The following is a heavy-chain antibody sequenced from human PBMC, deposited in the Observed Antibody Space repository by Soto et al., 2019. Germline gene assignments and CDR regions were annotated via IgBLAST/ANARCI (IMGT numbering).Heavy chain of an antibody. J-gene: IGHJ6*02. CDR1: GFTFSSYG. D-gene: IGHD3-16*01. Sequence: ESGGGVVQPGRSLRLSCAASGFTFSSYGMHWVRQAPGKGLEWVAVIWYDGSNKYYADSVKGRFTISRDNSKNTLYLQMNSLRAEDTAVYYCARDPPYSLDRYYYYYGMDVWGQGTTVTVSS. V-gene: IGHV3-33*01. CDR2: IWYDGSNK. CDR3: ARDPPYSLDRYYYYYGMDV.